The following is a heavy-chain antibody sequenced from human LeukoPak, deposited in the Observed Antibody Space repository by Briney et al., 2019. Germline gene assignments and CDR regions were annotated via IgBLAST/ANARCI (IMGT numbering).Heavy chain of an antibody. CDR1: GFTFDDYG. CDR3: ARGWELPKTLDY. J-gene: IGHJ4*02. V-gene: IGHV3-20*04. CDR2: INWNGGRT. Sequence: PGGSLRLSCAASGFTFDDYGMNWVRQAPGKGLEWVSDINWNGGRTGYADSVKGRFTISRDNAKNSLYLQMNSLRAEDTAVYYCARGWELPKTLDYWGQGTLVTVSS. D-gene: IGHD1-26*01.